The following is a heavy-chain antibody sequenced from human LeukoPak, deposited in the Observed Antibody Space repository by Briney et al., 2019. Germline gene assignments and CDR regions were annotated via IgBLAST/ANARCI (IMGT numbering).Heavy chain of an antibody. CDR3: ARGPSPPLDYYGMDV. J-gene: IGHJ6*02. V-gene: IGHV3-33*01. CDR1: GFTFSSYG. Sequence: GGSLRLSCAASGFTFSSYGMHWVRQAPGKGLEWVAVIWYDGSNKYYADSVKGRFTISRDNSKNTLYLQMNSLRAEDTAVYYCARGPSPPLDYYGMDVWGQGTTDTVSS. CDR2: IWYDGSNK.